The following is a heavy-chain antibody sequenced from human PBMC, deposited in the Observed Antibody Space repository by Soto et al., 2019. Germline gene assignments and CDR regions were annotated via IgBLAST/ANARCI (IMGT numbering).Heavy chain of an antibody. CDR1: GGSISSGAYY. CDR2: IYYSGST. D-gene: IGHD1-26*01. Sequence: PSETLSLTCIVSGGSISSGAYYWTWIRQHPGKGLEWIGYIYYSGSTYYNPSLKSRLTISVDTSENQFSLSLSSVTAADTAVYYCARSGGSYYGSLDNWGQGTLVTVSS. V-gene: IGHV4-31*03. J-gene: IGHJ4*02. CDR3: ARSGGSYYGSLDN.